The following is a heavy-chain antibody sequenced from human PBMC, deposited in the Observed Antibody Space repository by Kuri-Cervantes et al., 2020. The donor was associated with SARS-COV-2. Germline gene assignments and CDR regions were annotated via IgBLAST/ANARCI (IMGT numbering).Heavy chain of an antibody. D-gene: IGHD6-6*01. CDR2: INHSGST. J-gene: IGHJ4*02. CDR3: ARGPRWSIAASFDY. CDR1: GFTFSSYS. V-gene: IGHV4-34*01. Sequence: GSLRLSCAASGFTFSSYSMNWVRQPPGKGLEWIGEINHSGSTNYNPSLKSRVTISVDTSKNQFSLKLSSVTAADTAVYYCARGPRWSIAASFDYWGQGTLVTVSS.